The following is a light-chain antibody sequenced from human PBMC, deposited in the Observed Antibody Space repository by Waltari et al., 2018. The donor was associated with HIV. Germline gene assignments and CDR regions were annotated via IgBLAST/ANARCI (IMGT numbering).Light chain of an antibody. CDR3: QVRASNTVV. CDR1: NIGRQN. J-gene: IGLJ2*01. Sequence: SYELTQPLSVSVALGQTATITCGGNNIGRQNVCWYQQKPGQAPVLIIYRDNTRPSGIPERFSGSNSGNTATLTIRRAQAGDEADYYCQVRASNTVVFGGGTNLTVL. CDR2: RDN. V-gene: IGLV3-9*01.